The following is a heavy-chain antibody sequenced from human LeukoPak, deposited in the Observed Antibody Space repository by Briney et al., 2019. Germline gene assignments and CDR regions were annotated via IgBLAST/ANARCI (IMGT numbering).Heavy chain of an antibody. D-gene: IGHD2-2*01. CDR3: ARLRPAAMPFDY. CDR1: GGSISSYY. V-gene: IGHV4-59*08. CDR2: IYYSGST. J-gene: IGHJ4*02. Sequence: SETLSLTCTVSGGSISSYYWSWIRQPPGKGLEWIGYIYYSGSTNYNPSLKSRVTISVDTSKNQFSLKLSSVTAADAAVYYCARLRPAAMPFDYWGQGTLVTVSS.